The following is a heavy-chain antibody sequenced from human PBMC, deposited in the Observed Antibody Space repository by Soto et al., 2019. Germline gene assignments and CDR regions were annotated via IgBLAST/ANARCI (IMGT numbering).Heavy chain of an antibody. V-gene: IGHV1-2*02. Sequence: ASVKVSCKASGYTFTGYYMHWVRQAPGQGLEWMGWIKPNSGGTNYAQKFQGRVTMARDTSISTAYMELSRLRPDDTAVYYCARVWGIAVAGTGYWGQGTLVTVSS. CDR3: ARVWGIAVAGTGY. CDR1: GYTFTGYY. D-gene: IGHD6-19*01. CDR2: IKPNSGGT. J-gene: IGHJ4*02.